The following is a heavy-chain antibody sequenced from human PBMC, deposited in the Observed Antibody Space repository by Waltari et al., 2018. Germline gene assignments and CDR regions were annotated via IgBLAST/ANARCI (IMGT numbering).Heavy chain of an antibody. CDR1: GGSISSYY. CDR2: IYYSGST. CDR3: AAPYCSGGSCYEPLGY. J-gene: IGHJ4*02. V-gene: IGHV4-59*01. Sequence: QVQLQESGPGLVKPSETLSLTCTVSGGSISSYYWSWIRQPPVKGLEWIGYIYYSGSTNYNPSLKSRVTISVDTSKNQFSLKLSSVTAADTAVYYCAAPYCSGGSCYEPLGYWGQGTLVTVSS. D-gene: IGHD2-15*01.